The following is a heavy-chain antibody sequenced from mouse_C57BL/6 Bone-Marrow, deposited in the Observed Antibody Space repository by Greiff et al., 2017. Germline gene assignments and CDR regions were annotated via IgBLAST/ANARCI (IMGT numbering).Heavy chain of an antibody. J-gene: IGHJ4*01. V-gene: IGHV1-81*01. CDR2: IYPRSGNT. CDR3: AKRGLIRARDY. CDR1: GYTFTSYG. D-gene: IGHD1-1*01. Sequence: QVQLQQPGAELARPGASVKLSCKASGYTFTSYGISWVKQRTGQGLEWIGEIYPRSGNTYYNEKFKGKATLTADKSSSTAYMELRSLTSEDTAVYFWAKRGLIRARDYWGQGTSVTVSS.